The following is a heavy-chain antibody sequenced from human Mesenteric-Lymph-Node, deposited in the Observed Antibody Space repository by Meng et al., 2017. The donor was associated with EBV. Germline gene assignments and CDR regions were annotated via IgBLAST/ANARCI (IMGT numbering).Heavy chain of an antibody. CDR2: INHSGST. J-gene: IGHJ4*02. V-gene: IGHV4-34*01. D-gene: IGHD3-10*01. CDR1: GGSFNDYC. Sequence: QVQLRQWGAGLLTPSETLSLTGAVHGGSFNDYCCTWIRQAPGKGLEWVGEINHSGSTKYNPSLKSRVTISVDTSKNQISLNLNSVTAADTAVYYCARPRIRYGSGSYYYWGQGTLVTVSS. CDR3: ARPRIRYGSGSYYY.